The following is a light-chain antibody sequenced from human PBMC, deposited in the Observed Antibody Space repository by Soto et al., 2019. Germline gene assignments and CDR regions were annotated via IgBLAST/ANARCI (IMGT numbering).Light chain of an antibody. J-gene: IGLJ3*02. CDR1: SSNIGSNT. CDR3: ATCDDSLNGWV. V-gene: IGLV1-44*01. Sequence: QSVLTQPPSASGTPGQTVAISCSGSSSNIGSNTVNWYQQFPGTAHKLLIYGNNQRPSGVPDRRSGSKSDTSASLAISGLLSEDESDYYCATCDDSLNGWVFGGGTKLT. CDR2: GNN.